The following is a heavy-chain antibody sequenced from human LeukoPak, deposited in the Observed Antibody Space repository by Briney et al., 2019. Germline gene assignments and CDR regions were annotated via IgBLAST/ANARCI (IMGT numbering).Heavy chain of an antibody. Sequence: PGGSLRLSCAASDFTFSDYGMHWVRQAPGMGLEWVAFIRFDGGNEIYGDSVKGRFTISRDDSKDTLYLQMNSLSAEDTAVYFCAKAGYSTSWYYLDFWGQGTLVTVSS. J-gene: IGHJ4*02. D-gene: IGHD6-13*01. CDR3: AKAGYSTSWYYLDF. CDR1: DFTFSDYG. CDR2: IRFDGGNE. V-gene: IGHV3-30*02.